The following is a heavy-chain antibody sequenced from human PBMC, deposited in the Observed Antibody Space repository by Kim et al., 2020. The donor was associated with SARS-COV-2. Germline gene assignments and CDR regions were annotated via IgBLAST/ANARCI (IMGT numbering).Heavy chain of an antibody. CDR2: INPSGGST. Sequence: ASVKVSCKASGYTFTSYYMHWVRQAPGQGLEWMGIINPSGGSTNYAQKFRGRVTMTRDTATNTLYMEVSSLRSEDTAVYYCARDGLGYYDSSGHPLGYYY. J-gene: IGHJ6*01. D-gene: IGHD3-22*01. CDR1: GYTFTSYY. V-gene: IGHV1-46*01. CDR3: ARDGLGYYDSSGHPLGYYY.